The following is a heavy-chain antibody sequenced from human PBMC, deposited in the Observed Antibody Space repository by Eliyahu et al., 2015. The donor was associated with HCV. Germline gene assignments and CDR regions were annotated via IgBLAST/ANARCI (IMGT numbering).Heavy chain of an antibody. V-gene: IGHV3-15*01. Sequence: EVQLVESGGGLVKPGGSLRLSCAASGFTFSKAWMSWVRQAPGKGLEVVGRIKKKNDGGTTDYAAPVKGRFTISRDDSKSTLYLQMNSLKTEDTAVYYCTTGAPGGFDYYLDVWGQGTTVTVSS. J-gene: IGHJ6*03. D-gene: IGHD3-10*01. CDR3: TTGAPGGFDYYLDV. CDR1: GFTFSKAW. CDR2: IKKKNDGGTT.